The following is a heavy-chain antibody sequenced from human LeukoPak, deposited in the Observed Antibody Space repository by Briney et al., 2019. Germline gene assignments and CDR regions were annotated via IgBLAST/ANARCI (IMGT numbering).Heavy chain of an antibody. J-gene: IGHJ6*02. D-gene: IGHD3-10*01. CDR1: GFTFTSHI. CDR3: ARDSVRGGRYGMDV. V-gene: IGHV3-21*01. CDR2: IISSSSYI. Sequence: PGFSVTLSCAASGFTFTSHIMNWVRQAPGKGLAWVSSIISSSSYIYYADSVEGRFAISRVNAKDSLYLQMNGLRAEDTAVYYCARDSVRGGRYGMDVWGQGTTVTVSS.